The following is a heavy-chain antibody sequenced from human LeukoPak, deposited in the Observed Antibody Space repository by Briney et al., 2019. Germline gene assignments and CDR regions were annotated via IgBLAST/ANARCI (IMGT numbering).Heavy chain of an antibody. CDR1: GFTFSSYD. Sequence: GGSLRLSCAASGFTFSSYDMHWVRQATGKGLEWVSAIGTAGDTYYPGSVKGRFTISRENAKNSLYLQMNSLRAGDTAVYYCARGGIVAEFDYWGQGTPVTVSS. CDR3: ARGGIVAEFDY. CDR2: IGTAGDT. D-gene: IGHD6-25*01. J-gene: IGHJ4*02. V-gene: IGHV3-13*01.